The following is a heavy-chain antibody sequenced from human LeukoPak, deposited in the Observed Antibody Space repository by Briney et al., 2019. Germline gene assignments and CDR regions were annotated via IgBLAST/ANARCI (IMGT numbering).Heavy chain of an antibody. CDR3: ARGIGYCGGGSCSDY. J-gene: IGHJ4*02. Sequence: PGGSLRLSCAASGFTVSSNYMRWVRQAPGKGLEWISVIYSGGSTYYADSVKGRFTISRDNAKNTLYLQMNSLRAEDTAVYYCARGIGYCGGGSCSDYWGQGTLVTVSS. CDR2: IYSGGST. D-gene: IGHD2-15*01. CDR1: GFTVSSNY. V-gene: IGHV3-53*01.